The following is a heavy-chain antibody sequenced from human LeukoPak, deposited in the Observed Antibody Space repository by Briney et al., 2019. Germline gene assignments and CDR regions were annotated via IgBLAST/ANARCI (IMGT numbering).Heavy chain of an antibody. V-gene: IGHV4-59*01. CDR3: ARDKRVAVAGTYIYYYYMDV. D-gene: IGHD6-19*01. Sequence: SETLSLTCGVSGGSMFSYYWTWLRQPPGKGLEWIGYIYDTATTEYIPSLKSRVTISLDTSNKEFSLRLTSVTAADTAVYYCARDKRVAVAGTYIYYYYMDVWGNGTTVTISS. CDR2: IYDTATT. CDR1: GGSMFSYY. J-gene: IGHJ6*03.